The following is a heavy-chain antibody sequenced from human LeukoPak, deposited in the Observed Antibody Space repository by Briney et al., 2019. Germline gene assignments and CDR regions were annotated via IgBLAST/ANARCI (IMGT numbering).Heavy chain of an antibody. D-gene: IGHD2-15*01. CDR1: GFTFSSYE. CDR3: ARGPYCTGGSCYSGQFGLFDY. J-gene: IGHJ4*02. Sequence: GGSLRLSCAASGFTFSSYEMNWVRQAPGKGLEWVSYISSSGGIIYYADSVKGRLTISRDNAKNSLCLQMNSLRAEDTAVYYCARGPYCTGGSCYSGQFGLFDYWGQGTLVTVSS. CDR2: ISSSGGII. V-gene: IGHV3-48*03.